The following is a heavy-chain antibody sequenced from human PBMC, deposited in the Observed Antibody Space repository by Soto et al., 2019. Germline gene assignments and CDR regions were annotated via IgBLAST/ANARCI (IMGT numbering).Heavy chain of an antibody. Sequence: QVQLVQSGAEVKKPGSSVKVSCKASGGTFSSYATSWVRQAPGQGLEWMGGIIPIFGTANYAQKFQGRVTITADESTSTAYMELSSLRSEDTAVYYCASKGAVAGLPPAYYYYGMDVWGQGTTVTVSS. CDR3: ASKGAVAGLPPAYYYYGMDV. J-gene: IGHJ6*02. V-gene: IGHV1-69*12. CDR1: GGTFSSYA. CDR2: IIPIFGTA. D-gene: IGHD6-19*01.